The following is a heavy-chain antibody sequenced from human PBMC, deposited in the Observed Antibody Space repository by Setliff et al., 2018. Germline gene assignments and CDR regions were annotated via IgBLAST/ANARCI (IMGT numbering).Heavy chain of an antibody. J-gene: IGHJ6*03. V-gene: IGHV1-69*06. Sequence: SVKVSCKASGYTFTGYYMHWVRQAPGQGPEWMGRIIPLFETTNYVEKFQGRVTITADKSTSTAYMELSRLTSEDTAVYYCALEYSNSSPTVYYYMDVWGKGTTVTVSS. CDR1: GYTFTGYY. CDR2: IIPLFETT. D-gene: IGHD6-6*01. CDR3: ALEYSNSSPTVYYYMDV.